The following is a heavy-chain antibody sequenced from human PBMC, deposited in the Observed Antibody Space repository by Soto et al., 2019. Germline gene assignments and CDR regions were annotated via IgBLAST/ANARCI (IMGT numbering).Heavy chain of an antibody. Sequence: GASVKVSCKASGYTFITYDINWVRQAPGQGLEWMGWMNPYNGNAGYAQKFQGRVTMTRNTSISTAYMELTSLKSNDTAVYFCARRKEPSGPQYFDSWGQGTLVTVSS. CDR3: ARRKEPSGPQYFDS. J-gene: IGHJ4*02. CDR1: GYTFITYD. CDR2: MNPYNGNA. V-gene: IGHV1-8*01.